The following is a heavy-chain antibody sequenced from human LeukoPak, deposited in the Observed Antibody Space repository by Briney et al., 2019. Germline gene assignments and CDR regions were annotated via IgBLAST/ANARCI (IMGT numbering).Heavy chain of an antibody. V-gene: IGHV3-48*03. CDR3: ASRRVAVPTSRAFDY. J-gene: IGHJ4*02. Sequence: PGGSLRLSCAASGFTLSTYEMIWVRQAPGKGLEWISCISGPSIYYTDSVKGRFTVSRDNAKSSLYLQMNSLRAEDTAFYYCASRRVAVPTSRAFDYWGQGTLVTVSS. CDR1: GFTLSTYE. D-gene: IGHD2/OR15-2a*01. CDR2: ISGPSI.